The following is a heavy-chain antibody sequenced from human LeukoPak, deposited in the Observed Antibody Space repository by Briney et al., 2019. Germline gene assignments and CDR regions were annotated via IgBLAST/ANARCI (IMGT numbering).Heavy chain of an antibody. Sequence: ASVKVSCKASGYTFTTYYIHWVRQAPGQGLEWMGMISPSGGSTTYSQKFQGRVTMTRDTSTGTVYIGLSSLRSEDTAVYYCASGNCDGDCYYDYWGQGTLVTVSS. V-gene: IGHV1-46*01. CDR3: ASGNCDGDCYYDY. CDR1: GYTFTTYY. CDR2: ISPSGGST. J-gene: IGHJ4*02. D-gene: IGHD2-21*02.